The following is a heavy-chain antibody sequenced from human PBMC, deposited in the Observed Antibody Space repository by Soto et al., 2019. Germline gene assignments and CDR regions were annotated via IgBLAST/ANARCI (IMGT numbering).Heavy chain of an antibody. D-gene: IGHD3-10*01. CDR1: GFTFSSYW. CDR3: ARDWLGASGSDYED. Sequence: GGSLRLSCAASGFTFSSYWMHWVRQAPGKGLVWVSRINSDGNSTSYADSVKGRFTISRDNAKSTLYLQMNSLRAEDTAVYYCARDWLGASGSDYEDWGQGTLVTVSS. CDR2: INSDGNST. V-gene: IGHV3-74*01. J-gene: IGHJ4*02.